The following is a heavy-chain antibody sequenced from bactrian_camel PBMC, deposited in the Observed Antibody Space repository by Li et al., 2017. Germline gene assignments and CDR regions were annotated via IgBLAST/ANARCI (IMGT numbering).Heavy chain of an antibody. V-gene: IGHV3S5*01. CDR1: GFTFSSYD. J-gene: IGHJ4*01. Sequence: HVQLVESGGGLVQPGGSLTLSCAASGFTFSSYDMAWVRQPPGKGLEWVSGIKNDGTVTDYQGSVEGQFTVSRDNAKNALYLQMNNVKLEDTAMYYCAAEKAECVGGTCYCSWDFPYRGQGTQVTVS. CDR3: AAEKAECVGGTCYCSWDFPY. CDR2: IKNDGTVT. D-gene: IGHD7*01.